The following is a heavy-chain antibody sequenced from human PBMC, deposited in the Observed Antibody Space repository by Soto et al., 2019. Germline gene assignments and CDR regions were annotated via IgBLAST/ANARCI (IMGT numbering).Heavy chain of an antibody. D-gene: IGHD2-15*01. CDR2: VHSSGGT. V-gene: IGHV4-39*01. Sequence: XETLSLTCTVSHGSITSGDYFWAWIRQPPGKGLEFIGSVHSSGGTYYSPSLKSRASISIDKSKNQFSLKLTSVNAGDTAVYFCASVVVGATRQTGSDHWGQGTLVTVSS. CDR3: ASVVVGATRQTGSDH. J-gene: IGHJ4*02. CDR1: HGSITSGDYF.